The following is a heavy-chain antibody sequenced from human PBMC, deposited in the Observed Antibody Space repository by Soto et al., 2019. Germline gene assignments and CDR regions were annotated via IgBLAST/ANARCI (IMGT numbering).Heavy chain of an antibody. CDR2: IIPIFGTA. Sequence: GASVKVSCKASGGTLSSYAISWVLQAPGQGLEWMGGIIPIFGTANYAQKFQGRVTITADKSTSTAYMELSSLRSEDTAVYYCARGGQDIVVVPAAKNWFDPWGQGTLVTVPQ. J-gene: IGHJ5*02. CDR3: ARGGQDIVVVPAAKNWFDP. V-gene: IGHV1-69*06. CDR1: GGTLSSYA. D-gene: IGHD2-2*01.